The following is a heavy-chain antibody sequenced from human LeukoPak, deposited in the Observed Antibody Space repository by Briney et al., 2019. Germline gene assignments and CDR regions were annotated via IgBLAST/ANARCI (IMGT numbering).Heavy chain of an antibody. Sequence: ASVKVSCKASGYTFTSYGISWVRQAPGQGLEWMGWISAYNSNTNYAQKLQGRVTMTTDTSTSTAYMELRSLRAEDTAVYYCARGSNYCSSISCHMNDWGQGTLVTVSS. CDR2: ISAYNSNT. D-gene: IGHD2-2*02. J-gene: IGHJ4*02. V-gene: IGHV1-18*01. CDR1: GYTFTSYG. CDR3: ARGSNYCSSISCHMND.